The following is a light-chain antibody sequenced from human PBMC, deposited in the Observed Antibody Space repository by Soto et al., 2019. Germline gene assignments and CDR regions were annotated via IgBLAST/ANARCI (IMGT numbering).Light chain of an antibody. CDR2: GAS. CDR1: RSVRSN. V-gene: IGKV3D-15*01. J-gene: IGKJ1*01. Sequence: EIVITHSPATLSFSPVERVTLSCKASRSVRSNLAWYQQKPGQAPRLLIYGASNRATGIPDRFSGSGSGTEFTLTISSLQPDDFATYYCQQYNSYSWTFGQGTKVDIK. CDR3: QQYNSYSWT.